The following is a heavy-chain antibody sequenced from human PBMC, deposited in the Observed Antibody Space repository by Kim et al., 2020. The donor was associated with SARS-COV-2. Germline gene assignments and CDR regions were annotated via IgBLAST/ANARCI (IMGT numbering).Heavy chain of an antibody. D-gene: IGHD2-15*01. V-gene: IGHV3-23*01. CDR1: GFTFSSYA. CDR3: AKGLWGYCSGGSCFDWGWFDP. J-gene: IGHJ5*02. CDR2: ISGSGGST. Sequence: GGSLRLSCAASGFTFSSYAMSWVRQAPGKGLEWVSAISGSGGSTYYADSVKGRFTISRDNSKNTLYLQMNSLRAEDTAIYYCAKGLWGYCSGGSCFDWGWFDPWGQGTLVTVSS.